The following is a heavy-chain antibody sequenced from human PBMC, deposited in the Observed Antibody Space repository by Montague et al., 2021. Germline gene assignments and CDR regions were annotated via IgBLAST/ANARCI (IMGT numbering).Heavy chain of an antibody. CDR2: ITSDGSDT. J-gene: IGHJ5*01. CDR3: VRDRPTAWFDS. V-gene: IGHV3-74*01. D-gene: IGHD5-18*01. Sequence: SLSFSASGFSFSSLWMHWVRQAPGKGLVWVSQITSDGSDTIYADSVKGRFTISRDNAKSTLYLQMNSLRDEDTAVYYCVRDRPTAWFDSWGQGTLVTVSS. CDR1: GFSFSSLW.